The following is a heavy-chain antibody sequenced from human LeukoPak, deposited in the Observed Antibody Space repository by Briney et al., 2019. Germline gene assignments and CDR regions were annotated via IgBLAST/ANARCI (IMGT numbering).Heavy chain of an antibody. D-gene: IGHD6-19*01. CDR3: ARGQGPQQWLRPGWFDP. CDR1: GYTFTGYY. Sequence: ASVKVSCKASGYTFTGYYMHWVRQAPGQGLEWMGWINPNSGGTNYAQKFQGRVTMTRDTSISTAYMELSRLRSDDTAVYYCARGQGPQQWLRPGWFDPWGQGTLVTVSS. CDR2: INPNSGGT. J-gene: IGHJ5*02. V-gene: IGHV1-2*02.